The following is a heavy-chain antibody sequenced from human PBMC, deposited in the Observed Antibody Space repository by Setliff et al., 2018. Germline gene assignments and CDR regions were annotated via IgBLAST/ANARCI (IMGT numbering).Heavy chain of an antibody. Sequence: ASVKVSCKSSGFTFTDYGITWVRQVPGQGLEWMGWINNYNFNTQYAQKFQGRVTVTTDTSTTTAYMELRSLRADDTAVYYCLRLVRYCTKIACQATSGDEVWGLGTLVTVSS. J-gene: IGHJ4*02. CDR1: GFTFTDYG. D-gene: IGHD2-8*01. CDR2: INNYNFNT. V-gene: IGHV1-18*01. CDR3: LRLVRYCTKIACQATSGDEV.